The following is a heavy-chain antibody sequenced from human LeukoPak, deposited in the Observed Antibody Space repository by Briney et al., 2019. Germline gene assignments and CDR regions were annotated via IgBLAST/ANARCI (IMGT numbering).Heavy chain of an antibody. CDR1: GFTFSSYA. Sequence: GSLRLSCAASGFTFSSYAMSWVRQAPGKGLELVSTISGSGGSTYYADSVKGRFTISRDNSKNTLYLQMDSLRAEDTAVYYCARAAVGNWYFDLWGRGTLVTVSS. J-gene: IGHJ2*01. CDR2: ISGSGGST. D-gene: IGHD6-19*01. CDR3: ARAAVGNWYFDL. V-gene: IGHV3-23*01.